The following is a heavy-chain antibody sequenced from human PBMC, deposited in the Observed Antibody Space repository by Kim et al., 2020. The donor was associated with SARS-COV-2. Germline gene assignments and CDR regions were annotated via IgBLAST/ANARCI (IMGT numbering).Heavy chain of an antibody. CDR2: ITSSSEIT. CDR1: GFTFSSYN. D-gene: IGHD3-3*01. V-gene: IGHV3-48*02. Sequence: GGSLRLSCVVSGFTFSSYNMVWVRQAPGKGLEWVSYITSSSEITYYVDSVKGRFTVSRDNAKSSLFLQMNSLRDEDAAVYHCARVYFWSGYNTFDLWGQGTLVTVSS. J-gene: IGHJ5*02. CDR3: ARVYFWSGYNTFDL.